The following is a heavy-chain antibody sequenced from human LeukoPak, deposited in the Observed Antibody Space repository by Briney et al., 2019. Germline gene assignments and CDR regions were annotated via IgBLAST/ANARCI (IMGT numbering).Heavy chain of an antibody. CDR1: GFTFSSYS. D-gene: IGHD3-22*01. V-gene: IGHV3-48*01. J-gene: IGHJ4*02. CDR3: XITTYYYDSSGALDY. CDR2: ISSSSSTI. Sequence: GGSLRLSCAASGFTFSSYSMNWVRQAPGKGLEWVSYISSSSSTIYYADSVKGRFTISRDNSKNTLYLQMNSLRAEDTAVYYCXITTYYYDSSGALDYWGQGTLVTVSS.